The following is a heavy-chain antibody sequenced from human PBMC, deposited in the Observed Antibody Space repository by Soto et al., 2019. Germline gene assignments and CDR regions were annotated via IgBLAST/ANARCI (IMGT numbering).Heavy chain of an antibody. CDR2: IIGSTI. V-gene: IGHV3-48*01. D-gene: IGHD2-21*01. CDR1: GFTFSRYS. Sequence: EMQLVESGGGLVQPGGSLRLSCAASGFTFSRYSMNWVRLAPGKGLEWVSYIIGSTIYYADSVEGRFTISRDNAKNSLYLQMNSLRAEDTAVYYCVRDHMWAFDIWGQGTMVTVSS. CDR3: VRDHMWAFDI. J-gene: IGHJ3*02.